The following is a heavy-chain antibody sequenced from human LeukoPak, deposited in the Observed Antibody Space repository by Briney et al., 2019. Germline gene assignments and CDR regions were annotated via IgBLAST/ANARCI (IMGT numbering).Heavy chain of an antibody. J-gene: IGHJ4*02. D-gene: IGHD3-10*01. V-gene: IGHV4-59*01. CDR3: ARAGYYYGSAYYFDY. Sequence: SETMSLTCTVYGGSISSYYWSWIRQPPGKGLEWIGYIYCSGSTNYNPSLKSRVTISVDTSKNQFSLNLSSVTAADTAVYYCARAGYYYGSAYYFDYWGQGTLVTVSS. CDR2: IYCSGST. CDR1: GGSISSYY.